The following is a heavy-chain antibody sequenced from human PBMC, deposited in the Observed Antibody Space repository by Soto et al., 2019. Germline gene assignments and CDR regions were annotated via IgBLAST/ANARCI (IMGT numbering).Heavy chain of an antibody. V-gene: IGHV6-1*01. Sequence: PSQTLPITCAISGYSVSSNIAAWNCIRQSPARGLEWLGRTYYRSKWYNDYSVSVKGRITINPDTSKNQFSLQLNSVTPEDTAVYYCAFGSYPSFSFAYWGQGTLVTGYS. J-gene: IGHJ4*02. D-gene: IGHD1-26*01. CDR1: GYSVSSNIAA. CDR3: AFGSYPSFSFAY. CDR2: TYYRSKWYN.